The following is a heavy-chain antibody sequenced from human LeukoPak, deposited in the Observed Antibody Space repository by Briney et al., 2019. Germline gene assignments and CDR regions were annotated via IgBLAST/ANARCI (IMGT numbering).Heavy chain of an antibody. Sequence: PSETLSLTCTVSGAPISSYYWSWIRQPPGKGLEWIGYIHYTASTNDNPSLKSRATISRDTSKNHFSLKLKSVTAADTAIYYCARHGGVVRGEGSDGFDIWGQGTMVTVSS. J-gene: IGHJ3*02. CDR1: GAPISSYY. V-gene: IGHV4-59*08. CDR3: ARHGGVVRGEGSDGFDI. D-gene: IGHD3-10*01. CDR2: IHYTAST.